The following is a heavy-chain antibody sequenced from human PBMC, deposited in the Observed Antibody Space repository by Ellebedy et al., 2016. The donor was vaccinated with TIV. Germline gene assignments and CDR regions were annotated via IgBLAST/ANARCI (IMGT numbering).Heavy chain of an antibody. CDR3: ARGPHSSAWYPLDY. CDR1: GFTFSNYD. Sequence: GESLKISCAASGFTFSNYDMHWVRQPTGKGLEWVSGIGVSGATYYPGSVKGRFTISSENAKNSLYLQMNSLRGGDTAVYYCARGPHSSAWYPLDYWGQGTLVTVSS. CDR2: IGVSGAT. V-gene: IGHV3-13*01. J-gene: IGHJ4*02. D-gene: IGHD6-19*01.